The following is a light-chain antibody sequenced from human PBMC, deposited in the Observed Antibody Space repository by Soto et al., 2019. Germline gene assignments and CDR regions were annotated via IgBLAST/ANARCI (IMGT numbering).Light chain of an antibody. Sequence: ENVFTQSPGTLSLSPGERATLSCRASQSVTSPFLAWYQQKPGQPPRLLIYSTSGRATGIPDRFSGSGTGTDFTLTISRVEPEDVAIYYCQQYSKSPITFGQGTRLEIK. CDR1: QSVTSPF. CDR3: QQYSKSPIT. J-gene: IGKJ5*01. V-gene: IGKV3-20*01. CDR2: STS.